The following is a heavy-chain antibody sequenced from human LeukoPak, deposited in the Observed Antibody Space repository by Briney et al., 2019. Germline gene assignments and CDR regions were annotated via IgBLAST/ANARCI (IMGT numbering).Heavy chain of an antibody. J-gene: IGHJ4*02. CDR1: GGSFSGYY. CDR3: ARRLWLGELSFDY. V-gene: IGHV4-34*01. D-gene: IGHD3-10*01. Sequence: SETLSLTCAVYGGSFSGYYWSWIRQPPGKGLEWIGEINHSGSTNYNPSLKSRVTISVDTSKNQFSLKLSSVTAADTAVYYCARRLWLGELSFDYWGQGILVTVFS. CDR2: INHSGST.